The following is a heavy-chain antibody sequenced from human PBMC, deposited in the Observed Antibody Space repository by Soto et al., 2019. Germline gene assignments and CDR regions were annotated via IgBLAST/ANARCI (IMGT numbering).Heavy chain of an antibody. CDR3: ANAKEGRITIFGDYSGMDV. CDR2: ISGGGGST. Sequence: GGSLRLSCAASGFTFSSYVMSWVRQAPGKGLEWVSAISGGGGSTYYADSVKGRFTISRDNSKNTLYLQMNSLRAEDTAVYYCANAKEGRITIFGDYSGMDVWGQGTTVTVSS. V-gene: IGHV3-23*01. J-gene: IGHJ6*02. CDR1: GFTFSSYV. D-gene: IGHD3-3*01.